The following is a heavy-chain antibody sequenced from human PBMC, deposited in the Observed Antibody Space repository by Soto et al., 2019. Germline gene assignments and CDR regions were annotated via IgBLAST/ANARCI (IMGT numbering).Heavy chain of an antibody. Sequence: GGSLRLSCAASGFTFSSYGMYWVRQAPGKGLEWVAVISYDGSSKYYADSVKGRLTISRDNSENTLYLQMNSLGAEDTAVYYCAKGSIVGATKDWFDPWGQGTLVTVSS. CDR2: ISYDGSSK. J-gene: IGHJ5*02. V-gene: IGHV3-30*18. D-gene: IGHD1-26*01. CDR1: GFTFSSYG. CDR3: AKGSIVGATKDWFDP.